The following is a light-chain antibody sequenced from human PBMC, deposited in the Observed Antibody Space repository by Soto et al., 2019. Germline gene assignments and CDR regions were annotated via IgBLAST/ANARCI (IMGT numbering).Light chain of an antibody. J-gene: IGLJ2*01. CDR3: SSYTSSSTVV. CDR1: SSDVGGYNY. Sequence: QSVLTQPASVSGSPGQSITISCTGTSSDVGGYNYVPWYQHHPGKAPKLMIYDVSNRPSGVSNRFSGSKSGNTASLTISGLQAEDEADYYCSSYTSSSTVVFGGGTKLTVL. CDR2: DVS. V-gene: IGLV2-14*03.